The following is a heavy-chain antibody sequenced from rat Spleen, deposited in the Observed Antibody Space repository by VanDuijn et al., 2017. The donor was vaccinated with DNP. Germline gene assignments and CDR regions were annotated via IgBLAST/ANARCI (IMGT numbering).Heavy chain of an antibody. J-gene: IGHJ4*01. CDR2: INKDSSTI. Sequence: EVQLVESGGGLVQAGRSLKLSCAASGFNFNDYWMGWVRQAPGKGLEWIGKINKDSSTINYSPSLKEKFTISRDNAQNSLYLQMSKLGSEDTAIYYCARNNYYAMDAWGQGTSVTVSS. D-gene: IGHD1-10*01. CDR1: GFNFNDYW. CDR3: ARNNYYAMDA. V-gene: IGHV4-2*01.